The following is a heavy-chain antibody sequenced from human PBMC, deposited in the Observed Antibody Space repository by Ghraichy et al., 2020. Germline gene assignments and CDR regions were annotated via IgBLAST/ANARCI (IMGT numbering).Heavy chain of an antibody. Sequence: GGSLRLSCAASGFTFSTYWMHWVRQAPGKGLVWVSRISSDGTTTNYADPVRGRFTISRDNAKNTLHLQLSSLRAEDTAVYYCVQCSDGVCSWGQGTLVTVSS. CDR1: GFTFSTYW. CDR3: VQCSDGVCS. CDR2: ISSDGTTT. D-gene: IGHD2-8*01. V-gene: IGHV3-74*01. J-gene: IGHJ4*02.